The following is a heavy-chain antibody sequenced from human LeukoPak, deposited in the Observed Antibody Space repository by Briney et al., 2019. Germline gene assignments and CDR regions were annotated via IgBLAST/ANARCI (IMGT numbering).Heavy chain of an antibody. Sequence: PGGSLRLSCAASGFTFSSNWMHWVRQAPGKGLVWVSRINEDGSTTNYADSVKGRFTISRDNAKNTLYLQMNSLRAEDTAVYYCARDPGDYGDYYYYGMDVWGQGTTVTVSS. CDR2: INEDGSTT. J-gene: IGHJ6*02. CDR1: GFTFSSNW. V-gene: IGHV3-74*01. D-gene: IGHD4-17*01. CDR3: ARDPGDYGDYYYYGMDV.